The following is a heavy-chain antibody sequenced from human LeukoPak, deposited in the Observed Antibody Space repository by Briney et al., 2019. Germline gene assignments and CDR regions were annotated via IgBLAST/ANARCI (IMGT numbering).Heavy chain of an antibody. V-gene: IGHV5-51*01. Sequence: GESLKISCKGSGYSFTSFWIGWVRQMPGKGLEWRGINYTGDSETRYSTSFQGQVTISADKSISTAYPTWSSLKASDTAMYYCARLMYYYDSSGYSSAFDIWGQETMVTVSS. CDR3: ARLMYYYDSSGYSSAFDI. J-gene: IGHJ3*02. CDR1: GYSFTSFW. D-gene: IGHD3-22*01. CDR2: NYTGDSET.